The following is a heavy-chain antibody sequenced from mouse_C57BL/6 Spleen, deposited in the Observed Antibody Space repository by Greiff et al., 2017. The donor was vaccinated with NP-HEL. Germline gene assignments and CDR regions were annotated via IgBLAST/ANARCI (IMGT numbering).Heavy chain of an antibody. J-gene: IGHJ4*01. Sequence: QVQLQQPGAELVKPGASVKLSCKASGYTFTSYWMQWVKQRPGQGLEWIGEIDPSDSYTNYNQKFKGKATLTVDTSSSTAYMQLSSLTSEDSAVYYCARRGDYWVYYAMDYWGQGTSVTVSS. CDR1: GYTFTSYW. CDR2: IDPSDSYT. D-gene: IGHD2-4*01. CDR3: ARRGDYWVYYAMDY. V-gene: IGHV1-50*01.